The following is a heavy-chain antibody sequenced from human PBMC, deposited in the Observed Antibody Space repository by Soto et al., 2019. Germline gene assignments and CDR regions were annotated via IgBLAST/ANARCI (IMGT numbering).Heavy chain of an antibody. J-gene: IGHJ4*02. Sequence: HVQLVQSGAEVKKPGASVKVSCKASGYTFTDYAIQWVRQAPGPRLEWLGWINAGNGTTKYSQKFQGRVTITRDTSASTAYIELSSLRSEDTAVYDCAREHDFLIGYSFDYWGQGTLGTVSS. V-gene: IGHV1-3*01. CDR2: INAGNGTT. D-gene: IGHD3-3*01. CDR1: GYTFTDYA. CDR3: AREHDFLIGYSFDY.